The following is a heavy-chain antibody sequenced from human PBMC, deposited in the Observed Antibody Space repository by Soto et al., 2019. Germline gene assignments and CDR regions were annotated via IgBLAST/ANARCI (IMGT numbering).Heavy chain of an antibody. CDR2: ISGSGGST. D-gene: IGHD3-22*01. J-gene: IGHJ3*02. CDR1: GFTFSSYA. V-gene: IGHV3-23*01. CDR3: AKDSGYYDSSGYFPVYGSAFDI. Sequence: GALMLSCAASGFTFSSYARSWVRQAPGKGLEWVSAISGSGGSTYYADSVKGRFTISRDNSKNTLYLQMNSLRAEDTAVYYCAKDSGYYDSSGYFPVYGSAFDIWGQGTMVTVSS.